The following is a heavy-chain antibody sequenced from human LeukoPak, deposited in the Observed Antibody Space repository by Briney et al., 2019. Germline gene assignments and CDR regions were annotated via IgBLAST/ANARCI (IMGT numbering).Heavy chain of an antibody. CDR3: ATYFYGEYGSYYFDY. V-gene: IGHV4-4*02. Sequence: ETLSLTCAVSGAFITNSHWWSWARQPPGKGLEWIGEIYHSGTTNYNPSLQSRVTMSVDKSKNQFSLKLSSVTAADTAVYYCATYFYGEYGSYYFDYWGQGTLVSVSS. CDR1: GAFITNSHW. D-gene: IGHD4-17*01. J-gene: IGHJ4*02. CDR2: IYHSGTT.